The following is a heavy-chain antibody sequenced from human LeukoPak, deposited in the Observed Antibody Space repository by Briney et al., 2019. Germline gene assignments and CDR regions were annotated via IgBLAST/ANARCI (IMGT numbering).Heavy chain of an antibody. Sequence: GGSLRLSCAAAGFTFSSFWMSWVRQAPGKGLEWVSAISGSGGSTYYADSVKGRFTISRDNSKNTLYLQMNSLRAEDTAVYYCAKEELWPFDYWGQGTLVTVSS. J-gene: IGHJ4*02. CDR3: AKEELWPFDY. CDR1: GFTFSSFW. D-gene: IGHD1-26*01. CDR2: ISGSGGST. V-gene: IGHV3-23*01.